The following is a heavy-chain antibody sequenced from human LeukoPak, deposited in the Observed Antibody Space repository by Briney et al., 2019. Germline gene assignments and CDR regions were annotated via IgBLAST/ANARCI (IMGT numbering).Heavy chain of an antibody. J-gene: IGHJ6*03. Sequence: PSETLSLTCAVYGGSFSGYYWSWIRQPPGKGLEWIGEINHSGSTNYNPSLKSRVTISVDKSKNQFSLKLTSVTAADTAMYYCARGPFYYYYMDVWGQGTLVTVSS. CDR1: GGSFSGYY. V-gene: IGHV4-34*01. CDR2: INHSGST. CDR3: ARGPFYYYYMDV.